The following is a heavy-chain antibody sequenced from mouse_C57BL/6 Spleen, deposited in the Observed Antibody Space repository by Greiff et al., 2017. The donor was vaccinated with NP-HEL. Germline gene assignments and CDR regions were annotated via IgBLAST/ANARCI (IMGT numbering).Heavy chain of an antibody. CDR2: IYPGDGDT. D-gene: IGHD2-3*01. V-gene: IGHV1-82*01. CDR3: AREDGYSAWFAY. Sequence: VQLQQSGPELVKPGASVKISCKASGYAFSSSWMNWVKQRPGKGLEWIGRIYPGDGDTNYNGKFKGKATLTADKSSSTAYMQLSSLTSEDSAVYFCAREDGYSAWFAYWGQGTLVTVSA. J-gene: IGHJ3*01. CDR1: GYAFSSSW.